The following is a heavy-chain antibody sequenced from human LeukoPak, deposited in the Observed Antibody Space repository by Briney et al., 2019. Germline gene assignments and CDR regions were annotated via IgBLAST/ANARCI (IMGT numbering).Heavy chain of an antibody. CDR2: IYYSGST. CDR1: GDSTSSYY. CDR3: AREGTAGTNLNWFDP. J-gene: IGHJ5*02. V-gene: IGHV4-59*01. Sequence: SETLSLTCTVSGDSTSSYYWSWIRQPPGKGLEWIGYIYYSGSTKYNPSLKSRVTISVDTSKNQFSLKLSSVTAADTAVHYCAREGTAGTNLNWFDPWGQGTLVTVSS. D-gene: IGHD1-1*01.